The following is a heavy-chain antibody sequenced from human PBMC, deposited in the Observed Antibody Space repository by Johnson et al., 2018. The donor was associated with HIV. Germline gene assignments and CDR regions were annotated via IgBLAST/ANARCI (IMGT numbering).Heavy chain of an antibody. V-gene: IGHV3-66*01. CDR2: IYSGGST. J-gene: IGHJ3*02. CDR3: AREDSAFDI. Sequence: EVQLVESGGGVVLPGGSLRLSCAASGFTVSSNFMTWVRQAPGKGLEWVSVIYSGGSTYYADSVKGRFTISRDNSKNTLYLQMNSLRAEDTAVYYCAREDSAFDIWGQGTMVTVSS. CDR1: GFTVSSNF.